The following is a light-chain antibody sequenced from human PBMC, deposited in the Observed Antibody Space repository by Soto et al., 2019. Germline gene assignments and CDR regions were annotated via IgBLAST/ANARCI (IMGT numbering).Light chain of an antibody. Sequence: IQMSKCAATLLASVVARVTITCRASHSISSCLYWYQQKPGKAPKLLIYNASSLQSGVPSRFSGSGSWSDFNRTFSTLQPDDFATYYCQQYKIDSWTFGQGTMVDIK. CDR2: NAS. CDR1: HSISSC. J-gene: IGKJ1*01. V-gene: IGKV1-5*03. CDR3: QQYKIDSWT.